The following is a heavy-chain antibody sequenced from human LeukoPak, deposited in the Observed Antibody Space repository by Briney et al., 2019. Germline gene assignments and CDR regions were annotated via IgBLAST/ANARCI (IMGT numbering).Heavy chain of an antibody. CDR1: GGSISSYY. CDR3: ATIINITMIDNYYMDV. J-gene: IGHJ6*03. D-gene: IGHD3-22*01. Sequence: SETLSLTCTVSGGSISSYYWSWIRPPPGKGLEWIGYIYYSGSTTYNPSLKSRVTMSVDTSNNQFSLKLSSVTAADTAVYYCATIINITMIDNYYMDVWGKGTTVTVSS. V-gene: IGHV4-59*01. CDR2: IYYSGST.